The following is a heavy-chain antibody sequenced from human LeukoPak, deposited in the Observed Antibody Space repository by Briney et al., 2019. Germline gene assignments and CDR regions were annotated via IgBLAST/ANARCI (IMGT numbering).Heavy chain of an antibody. Sequence: SVKVSCKAAGDTISAYSLNWVRQAPGQGLEWMGGIIPIFGRAYYAQNFQGRVTITADKSTSTAYMELSSLGSEDTAVYYCARGRGYSYGLYYFDYWGQGTLVTVSS. CDR1: GDTISAYS. CDR2: IIPIFGRA. V-gene: IGHV1-69*06. CDR3: ARGRGYSYGLYYFDY. D-gene: IGHD5-18*01. J-gene: IGHJ4*02.